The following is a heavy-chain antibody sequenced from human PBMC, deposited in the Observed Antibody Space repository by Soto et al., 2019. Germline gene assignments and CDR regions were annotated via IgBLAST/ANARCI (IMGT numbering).Heavy chain of an antibody. V-gene: IGHV3-23*01. Sequence: EVQLLESGGGLVQPGGSLRLSCAASGFVFSSYAMSWVRQAPGKGLEWVSTISGSGGNTYYADSVKGRFTISRDNSKNTLYVQMNSLRAEDTALYYCAKDPRVHYYGSGSSSYWGQGTLVTVSS. D-gene: IGHD3-10*01. CDR3: AKDPRVHYYGSGSSSY. J-gene: IGHJ4*02. CDR2: ISGSGGNT. CDR1: GFVFSSYA.